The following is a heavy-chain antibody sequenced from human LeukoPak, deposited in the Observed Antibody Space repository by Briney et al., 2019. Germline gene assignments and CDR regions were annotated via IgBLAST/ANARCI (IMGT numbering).Heavy chain of an antibody. D-gene: IGHD3-16*02. Sequence: SETLSLTCAVYGGSFSGYYWSWIRQPPGKGLEWIGEINHSGSTNYNPSLKSRVTISVDTSKNQFSLKLSSVTAADTAVYYCASTGSSAHWFDPWGQGTLVTVSS. CDR3: ASTGSSAHWFDP. J-gene: IGHJ5*02. CDR2: INHSGST. V-gene: IGHV4-34*01. CDR1: GGSFSGYY.